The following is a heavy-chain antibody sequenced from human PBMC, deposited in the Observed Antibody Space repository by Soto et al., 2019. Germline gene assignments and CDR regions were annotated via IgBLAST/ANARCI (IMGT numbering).Heavy chain of an antibody. J-gene: IGHJ4*02. CDR3: AKVVVAVTGFDN. CDR2: IGATGATT. Sequence: EVQLLESGGGLIQPGGSLRLSCAASRFTFSNYAMSWVRQAPGKGLEWVSSIGATGATTYYADSVKGRFTISGDNSKNTLYLQMNSLRAEDTAVYYCAKVVVAVTGFDNWGQGTLVTVSS. D-gene: IGHD4-17*01. CDR1: RFTFSNYA. V-gene: IGHV3-23*01.